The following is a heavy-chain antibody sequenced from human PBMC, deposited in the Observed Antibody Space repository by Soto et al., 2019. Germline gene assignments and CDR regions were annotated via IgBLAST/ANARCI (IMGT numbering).Heavy chain of an antibody. CDR1: GGSISSSSYY. Sequence: QLQLQESGPGLVKPSETLSLTCTVSGGSISSSSYYWGWIRQPPGKGLEWIGSIYYSGSTYYNPSLKSRVTISVDTSKNQFSLKLSSVTAADTAVYYCARSYCSGGSCHPRWGQGTLVTVSS. D-gene: IGHD2-15*01. CDR2: IYYSGST. CDR3: ARSYCSGGSCHPR. J-gene: IGHJ4*02. V-gene: IGHV4-39*01.